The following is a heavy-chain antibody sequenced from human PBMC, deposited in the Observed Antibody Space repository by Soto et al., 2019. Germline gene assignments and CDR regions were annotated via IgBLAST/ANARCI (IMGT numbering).Heavy chain of an antibody. Sequence: GGSLRLSCAASGFTFDDYAMHWVRQAPGKGLEWVSGISWNSGSIGYADSVKGRFTISRDNAKNSLYLQMNSLRAEDTALYYCAKDISGGLYPYYFDYWGQGTLVTVSS. V-gene: IGHV3-9*01. D-gene: IGHD2-2*01. CDR2: ISWNSGSI. J-gene: IGHJ4*02. CDR1: GFTFDDYA. CDR3: AKDISGGLYPYYFDY.